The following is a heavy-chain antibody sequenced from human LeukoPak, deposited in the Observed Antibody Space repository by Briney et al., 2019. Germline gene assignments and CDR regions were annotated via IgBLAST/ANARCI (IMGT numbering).Heavy chain of an antibody. CDR2: IWYDGTNK. Sequence: GGPLRLSCAAPGFTFSNYGMHWVRQAPVKGLEWVALIWYDGTNKYYADSVKGRFTISRDNAKNTQYLQMNSLRAEDTAVYYCTRDRGDGYIYFDYWGQGTLVTVSS. J-gene: IGHJ4*02. CDR3: TRDRGDGYIYFDY. V-gene: IGHV3-33*01. D-gene: IGHD5-24*01. CDR1: GFTFSNYG.